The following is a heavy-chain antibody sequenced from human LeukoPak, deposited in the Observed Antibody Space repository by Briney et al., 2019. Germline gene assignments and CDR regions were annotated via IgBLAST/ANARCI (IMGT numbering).Heavy chain of an antibody. D-gene: IGHD1-1*01. CDR3: TRVNWNDNFFDY. J-gene: IGHJ4*02. Sequence: PGGSLRLSCTASGFTFGDYAMSWFRQAPGKGLEWVGFIRSKAYGGTTEYAASVKGRFTTSRDGSKSIAYLQMNSLKTEDTAVYYCTRVNWNDNFFDYWGQGTLVTVSS. CDR2: IRSKAYGGTT. V-gene: IGHV3-49*01. CDR1: GFTFGDYA.